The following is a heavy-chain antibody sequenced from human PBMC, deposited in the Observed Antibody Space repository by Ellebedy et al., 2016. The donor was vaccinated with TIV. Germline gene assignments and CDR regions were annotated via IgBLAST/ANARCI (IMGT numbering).Heavy chain of an antibody. J-gene: IGHJ4*02. Sequence: ASVKVSCXASGYTFTSYGISWVRQAPGQGLEWMGWISAYNGNTNYAQKLQGRVTMTTDTSTSTAYMELRSLRSDDTAVYYCARDSPLLGIAARPLDYWGQGTLVTVSS. D-gene: IGHD6-6*01. CDR2: ISAYNGNT. CDR1: GYTFTSYG. CDR3: ARDSPLLGIAARPLDY. V-gene: IGHV1-18*01.